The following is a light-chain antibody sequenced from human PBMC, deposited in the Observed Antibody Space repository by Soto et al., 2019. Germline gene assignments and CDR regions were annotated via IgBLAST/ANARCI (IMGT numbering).Light chain of an antibody. Sequence: DIPMTQSPSSLSASVGDRVTITCRASQGISNFLAWYQQKPGKVPKLLIYAASTLQSGVPSRFSGSGSGTDFTLTISSLQPEDVAIYYCQKYNSAPWTFGQGTKVDIK. CDR2: AAS. V-gene: IGKV1-27*01. CDR3: QKYNSAPWT. CDR1: QGISNF. J-gene: IGKJ1*01.